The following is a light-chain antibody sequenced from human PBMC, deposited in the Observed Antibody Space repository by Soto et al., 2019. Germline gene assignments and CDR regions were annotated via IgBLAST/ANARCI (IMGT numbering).Light chain of an antibody. CDR1: QSISSY. CDR2: AAS. Sequence: DIQMNQSPSSLSASVGGRVTITCLASQSISSYLNWYQQKPGKAPKLLIYAASSLQSGVPSRFSGSGSGTDFTLTISSLQPEDFATYYCQQSYSTPQTFGQGTKVDI. CDR3: QQSYSTPQT. J-gene: IGKJ1*01. V-gene: IGKV1-39*01.